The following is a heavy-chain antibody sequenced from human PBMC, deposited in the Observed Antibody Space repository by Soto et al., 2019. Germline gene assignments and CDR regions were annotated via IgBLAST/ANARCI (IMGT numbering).Heavy chain of an antibody. J-gene: IGHJ5*02. CDR2: INYIGSS. CDR3: VRSVDWCDTWFDP. CDR1: GGSISSSY. Sequence: PSETLSLTCSVSGGSISSSYWSWIRQAPGKGLEWIGYINYIGSSDSNPSLRGRVSISRDTSKNQFSLRLTSVTEADTAVYYCVRSVDWCDTWFDPWGQGTLVTVSS. D-gene: IGHD2-8*02. V-gene: IGHV4-59*01.